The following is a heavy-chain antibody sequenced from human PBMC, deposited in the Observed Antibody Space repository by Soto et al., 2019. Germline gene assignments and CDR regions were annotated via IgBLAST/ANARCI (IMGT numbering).Heavy chain of an antibody. Sequence: GGSLRLSCAASGFTFSSYGMHWVRQAPGKGLEWVEVISYDGSNKYYADSVKGRFTISRDNSKNTLYLQMNSLRAEDTAVYYCAKDQHLAYWGQGTLVTVSS. CDR3: AKDQHLAY. D-gene: IGHD6-13*01. CDR1: GFTFSSYG. V-gene: IGHV3-30*18. CDR2: ISYDGSNK. J-gene: IGHJ4*02.